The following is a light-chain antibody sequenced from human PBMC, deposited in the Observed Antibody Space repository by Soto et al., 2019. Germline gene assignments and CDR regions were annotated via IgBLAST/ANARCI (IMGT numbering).Light chain of an antibody. J-gene: IGKJ4*01. CDR3: QQYNDWPLT. Sequence: EIVLTQSPATLSVSPGERVTLSCRASQSVSDNLAWYQQKPGQAPRLLIHGASIRATDIPARFSGSGSGTEFSLTISSLQSEDFAVYYCQQYNDWPLTFGGGTKVEIK. CDR1: QSVSDN. CDR2: GAS. V-gene: IGKV3D-15*01.